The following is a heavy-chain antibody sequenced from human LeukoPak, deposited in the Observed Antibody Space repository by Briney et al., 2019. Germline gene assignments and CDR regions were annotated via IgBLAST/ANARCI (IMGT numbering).Heavy chain of an antibody. CDR2: ISGSGGST. Sequence: GGSLRLSCAASGFTFSSYAMSWVRQAPGKGLEWVSAISGSGGSTYYADSVKGRFTISRDNSKNTLYLQMNSLRAEDTAVYYCAKSGGVTTYYYYYGMDVWGQGTTVTVSS. CDR3: AKSGGVTTYYYYYGMDV. D-gene: IGHD3-16*01. J-gene: IGHJ6*02. CDR1: GFTFSSYA. V-gene: IGHV3-23*01.